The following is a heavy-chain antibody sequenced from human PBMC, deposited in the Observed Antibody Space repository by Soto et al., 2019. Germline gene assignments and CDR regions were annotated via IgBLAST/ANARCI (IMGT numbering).Heavy chain of an antibody. CDR1: GGSISSSSYY. V-gene: IGHV4-39*01. J-gene: IGHJ4*02. D-gene: IGHD2-2*01. CDR3: ARHGAFVVPAAYDY. Sequence: SETLSLTCTVSGGSISSSSYYWGWIRQPPGKGLEWIGSIYYSGSTYYNPSLKSRVTISVDTSKNQFSLKLSSVTAADTAVYYCARHGAFVVPAAYDYWGQGTLVTVSS. CDR2: IYYSGST.